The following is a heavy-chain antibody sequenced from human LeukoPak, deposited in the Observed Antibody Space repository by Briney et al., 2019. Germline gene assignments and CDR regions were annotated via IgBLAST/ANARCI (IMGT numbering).Heavy chain of an antibody. J-gene: IGHJ5*02. D-gene: IGHD2-2*01. CDR3: VRGYCSGTSCFPAWFDP. CDR1: GFTVSSNY. CDR2: IYSGGST. V-gene: IGHV3-53*01. Sequence: GGSLRLSCAASGFTVSSNYMSWVRQAPGKGLEWGSIIYSGGSTYYADSVKGRFTISRDNSKNTLYLQMNSLRAEDTAVYYCVRGYCSGTSCFPAWFDPWGQGTLVTVSS.